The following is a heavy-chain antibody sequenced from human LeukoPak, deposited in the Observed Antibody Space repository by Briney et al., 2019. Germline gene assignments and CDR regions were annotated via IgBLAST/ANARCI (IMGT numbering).Heavy chain of an antibody. Sequence: SETLSLTCTVSGGSISSYYWSWIRQPPGKGLEWIGYVYYSGNTNYNPSLRSRVTISIDTSKNQFSLNLKSVTAADTAIYYCAREGLAARRGAFDIWGQGTVVSVSS. CDR2: VYYSGNT. J-gene: IGHJ3*02. D-gene: IGHD6-6*01. CDR3: AREGLAARRGAFDI. CDR1: GGSISSYY. V-gene: IGHV4-59*01.